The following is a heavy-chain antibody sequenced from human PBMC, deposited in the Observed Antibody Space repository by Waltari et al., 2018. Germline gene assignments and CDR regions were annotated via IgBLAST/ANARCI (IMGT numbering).Heavy chain of an antibody. D-gene: IGHD7-27*01. CDR2: IRSRFKGDAT. J-gene: IGHJ4*02. Sequence: EVQLVESGGDLVQPGGSRTLSCSASGLLIRDYAIHWVRQASGKGPEWVGRIRSRFKGDATAYGESVQGRFTISRDDSKNTVYLEMNSLKTDDTAVYYCIRPFEMGIDWGQGTLVTVSS. V-gene: IGHV3-73*01. CDR1: GLLIRDYA. CDR3: IRPFEMGID.